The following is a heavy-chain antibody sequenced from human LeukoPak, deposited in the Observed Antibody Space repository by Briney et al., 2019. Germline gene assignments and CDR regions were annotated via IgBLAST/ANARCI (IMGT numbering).Heavy chain of an antibody. V-gene: IGHV3-30*04. CDR1: GFTFSSSA. Sequence: GRSLRLSCAASGFTFSSSAMHWVRQAPGKGLVWVARIKYDGSSKTYADSVKGRFTISRDNAKKTLYLQVNSLRAEDTAVYYCARDSRYIVVVASAIARNYYFDFWGQGALVTVSS. J-gene: IGHJ4*02. D-gene: IGHD2-2*01. CDR2: IKYDGSSK. CDR3: ARDSRYIVVVASAIARNYYFDF.